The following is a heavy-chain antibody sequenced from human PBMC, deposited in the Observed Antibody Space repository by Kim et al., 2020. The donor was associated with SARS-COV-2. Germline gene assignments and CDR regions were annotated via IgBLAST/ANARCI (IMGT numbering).Heavy chain of an antibody. D-gene: IGHD3-10*01. CDR1: GGSFSGYY. CDR2: INHSGST. V-gene: IGHV4-34*01. CDR3: ARAGTYYYGSGNTGGMDV. Sequence: SETLSLTCAVYGGSFSGYYWSWIRQPPGKGLEWIGEINHSGSTNYNPSLKSRVTISVDTSKNQFSLKLSSVTAADTAVYYCARAGTYYYGSGNTGGMDVWGQGTTVTVSS. J-gene: IGHJ6*02.